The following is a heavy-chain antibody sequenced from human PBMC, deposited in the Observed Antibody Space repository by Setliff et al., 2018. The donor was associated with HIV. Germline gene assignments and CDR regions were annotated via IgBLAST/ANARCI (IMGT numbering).Heavy chain of an antibody. D-gene: IGHD2-8*02. V-gene: IGHV4-38-2*02. Sequence: SETLSLTCSVSGSSISDHYWWAWVRQAPGKGLEYIGTIFHRGGTFNNQSLKSPLTMSVDTSKNQFSLKLTSVTAADTAIYYCLRETGVNVAADGRGYHTFDFWGRGTMVTVSS. J-gene: IGHJ3*01. CDR2: IFHRGGT. CDR3: LRETGVNVAADGRGYHTFDF. CDR1: GSSISDHYW.